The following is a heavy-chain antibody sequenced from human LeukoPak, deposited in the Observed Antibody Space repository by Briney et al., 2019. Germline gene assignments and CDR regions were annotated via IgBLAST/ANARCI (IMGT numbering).Heavy chain of an antibody. V-gene: IGHV4-39*01. CDR2: IYYSGST. J-gene: IGHJ3*02. CDR1: GGSISSSSYY. D-gene: IGHD3-10*01. Sequence: SETLSLTCTVSGGSISSSSYYWGWIRQPPGKGLEWIGSIYYSGSTYYNPSLKSRVTISVDTSKNQFSLKLSSVTAADTAVYYCARHSGPYGLAFDIWGQGTMVTVSS. CDR3: ARHSGPYGLAFDI.